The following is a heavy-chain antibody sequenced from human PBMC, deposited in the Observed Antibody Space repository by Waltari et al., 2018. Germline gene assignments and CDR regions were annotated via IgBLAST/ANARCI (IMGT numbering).Heavy chain of an antibody. CDR2: INHSGST. Sequence: QVQLQQWGAGLLKPSETLSLTCAVYGGSFSGYYWSWIRQPPGKGLEWIGEINHSGSTNYNPSLKSRVTISVDTSKNQFSLKLSSVTAADTAVYYCARGQRGRLWYWGQGTLVTVSS. J-gene: IGHJ4*02. CDR3: ARGQRGRLWY. CDR1: GGSFSGYY. D-gene: IGHD1-26*01. V-gene: IGHV4-34*01.